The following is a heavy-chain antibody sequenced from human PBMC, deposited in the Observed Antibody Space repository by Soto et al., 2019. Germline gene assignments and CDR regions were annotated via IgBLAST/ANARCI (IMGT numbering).Heavy chain of an antibody. CDR2: IYSGGAT. CDR3: ARVTKSGYSIYSGILEV. V-gene: IGHV4-4*07. J-gene: IGHJ6*02. CDR1: GGSINTYY. D-gene: IGHD5-18*01. Sequence: SETLSLTCTVSGGSINTYYWSWIRQPAGKGLEWIGRIYSGGATSYSPSLKSRATMSVDTSKSQFSLKLSSVTAADTAVYYCARVTKSGYSIYSGILEVWGQGSTVTVSS.